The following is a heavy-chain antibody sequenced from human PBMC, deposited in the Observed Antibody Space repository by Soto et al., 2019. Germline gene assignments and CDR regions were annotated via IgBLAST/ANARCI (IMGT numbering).Heavy chain of an antibody. Sequence: QVQLVESGGGVVQPGRSLRLSCAASGFTFSSYGMYWVRQAPGKGLEWVAVTSYDGSNKYYADSVKGRFTISRDNPKNTLYLQMNRLRAEDTAVYYCAKDSPPEHRYYYYYMDGCGKGTTVTVSS. CDR1: GFTFSSYG. J-gene: IGHJ6*03. D-gene: IGHD3-9*01. V-gene: IGHV3-30*18. CDR2: TSYDGSNK. CDR3: AKDSPPEHRYYYYYMDG.